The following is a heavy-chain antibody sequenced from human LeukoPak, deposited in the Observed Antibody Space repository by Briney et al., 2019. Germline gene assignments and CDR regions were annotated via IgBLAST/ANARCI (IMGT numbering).Heavy chain of an antibody. CDR2: ISGSGGST. D-gene: IGHD3-10*01. V-gene: IGHV3-23*01. CDR1: GFTFNNYA. CDR3: AKATGPYGSGSYYIFFDY. Sequence: GGSLRLSCAASGFTFNNYAMSWVRQAPGKGLEWVSAISGSGGSTPYADSVKGRFTISRDNSKNTLYLQMNSLRAEDTAVYYCAKATGPYGSGSYYIFFDYWGQGTLVTVSS. J-gene: IGHJ4*02.